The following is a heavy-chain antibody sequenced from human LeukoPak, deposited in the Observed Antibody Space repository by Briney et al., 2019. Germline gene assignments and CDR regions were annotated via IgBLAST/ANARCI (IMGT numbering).Heavy chain of an antibody. D-gene: IGHD3-10*01. CDR3: ARGPVYYYGSGSYCYFDY. J-gene: IGHJ4*02. Sequence: PSETLSLTCTVSGGSVSSGSYYWSWIRQPPGKGLEWIGEINHSGSTNYNPSLKSRVTISVDTSKNQFSLKLSSVTAADTAVYYCARGPVYYYGSGSYCYFDYWGQGTLVTVSS. CDR2: INHSGST. V-gene: IGHV4-39*07. CDR1: GGSVSSGSYY.